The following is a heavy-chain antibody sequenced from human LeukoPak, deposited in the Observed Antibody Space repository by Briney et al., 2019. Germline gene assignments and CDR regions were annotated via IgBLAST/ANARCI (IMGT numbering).Heavy chain of an antibody. CDR3: VRDDLDGPGHNAFDI. Sequence: PSETLSLTCAASRSSIIGDYFWGWLRQPPGKGREGIGTIKHRGTSYYNPSLMSRVTMSVDTSKNHFSLKLTSLTAKDTAVYYSVRDDLDGPGHNAFDIWGQGTMVTVSS. V-gene: IGHV4-38-2*01. J-gene: IGHJ3*02. CDR1: RSSIIGDYF. CDR2: IKHRGTS. D-gene: IGHD1-1*01.